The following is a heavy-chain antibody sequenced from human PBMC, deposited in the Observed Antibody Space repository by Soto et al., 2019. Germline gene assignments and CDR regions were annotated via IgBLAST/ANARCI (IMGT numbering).Heavy chain of an antibody. Sequence: PGESLKISCKGSGYTFTSYWIGCVRQMPGEGLEWLGVIYPCDSDTRYSPSFQGQVTISADKSISTAYLQWSRLRASDSAMYYCARSACHSHRFSEYWGQGTLVTVSS. CDR2: IYPCDSDT. J-gene: IGHJ4*02. V-gene: IGHV5-51*01. CDR1: GYTFTSYW. CDR3: ARSACHSHRFSEY. D-gene: IGHD2-15*01.